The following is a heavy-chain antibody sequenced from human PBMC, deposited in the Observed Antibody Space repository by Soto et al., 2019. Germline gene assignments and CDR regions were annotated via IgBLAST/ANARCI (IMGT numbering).Heavy chain of an antibody. V-gene: IGHV4-31*03. CDR1: GDSISNDFYY. CDR2: IDYSGNT. J-gene: IGHJ3*02. Sequence: QVQLQESGPGLVKPSQTLSLACTVSGDSISNDFYYWNWIRQHPEKGLEWVGYIDYSGNTYYNPSLQTRVSISVDTSKNQFSLNLNSVTAADTAVYYCAISRGLSGSYLAFAIWGQGTLVVVSS. D-gene: IGHD1-26*01. CDR3: AISRGLSGSYLAFAI.